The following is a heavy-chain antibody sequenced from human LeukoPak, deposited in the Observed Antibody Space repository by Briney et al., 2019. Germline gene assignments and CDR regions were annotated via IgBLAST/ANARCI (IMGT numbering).Heavy chain of an antibody. CDR2: LQYDRTNV. J-gene: IGHJ6*04. V-gene: IGHV3-30*02. CDR3: AELGITMIGGV. Sequence: PGGSLRLSCAASRFSFSSCGMHWVRQAPGKGLEWVAYLQYDRTNVQYADSMRGRFTISRDNAKNSLYLQMNSLRAEDTAVYYCAELGITMIGGVWGKGTTVTISS. CDR1: RFSFSSCG. D-gene: IGHD3-10*02.